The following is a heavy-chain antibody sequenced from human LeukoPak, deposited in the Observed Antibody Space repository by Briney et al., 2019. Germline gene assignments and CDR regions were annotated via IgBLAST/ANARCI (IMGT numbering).Heavy chain of an antibody. Sequence: SETLSLTCTVSGASISFYYRSWIRQPLGKGLEWIGYIYYSGSTNYNPSLKSRVTMSIDTSKNHFSLNLNSVTAADTAIYYCALDSSGWSDDSFDIWGQGTMVTVSS. D-gene: IGHD6-13*01. CDR1: GASISFYY. CDR3: ALDSSGWSDDSFDI. CDR2: IYYSGST. J-gene: IGHJ3*02. V-gene: IGHV4-59*01.